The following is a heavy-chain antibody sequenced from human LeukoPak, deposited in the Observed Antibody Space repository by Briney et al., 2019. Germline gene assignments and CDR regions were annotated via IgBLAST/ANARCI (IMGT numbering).Heavy chain of an antibody. CDR2: ISGGGSIT. CDR3: ARGLDDYNALPPFFQH. V-gene: IGHV3-23*01. D-gene: IGHD5-24*01. J-gene: IGHJ1*01. Sequence: PGGSLRLSCAASGFTFSNYAMSWVRQAPGQGLEWVSTISGGGSITYSADSVKGRFTISRDNSKNILYLQMNSLRAEDTAVYYCARGLDDYNALPPFFQHWGQGSRVTVSS. CDR1: GFTFSNYA.